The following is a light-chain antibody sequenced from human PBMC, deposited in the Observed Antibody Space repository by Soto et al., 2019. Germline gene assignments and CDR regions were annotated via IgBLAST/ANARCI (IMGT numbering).Light chain of an antibody. CDR2: EDN. CDR3: QSSDDSTHVR. Sequence: NFMLTQPHSVSESPGKTVTISCTRSSGSIASSYVQWYQQRPGSAPTTVIYEDNQRPSGVPDRFSGSIDRSSNSASLTISGLKTEDEADYYCQSSDDSTHVRFGGGTKVTVL. V-gene: IGLV6-57*04. CDR1: SGSIASSY. J-gene: IGLJ2*01.